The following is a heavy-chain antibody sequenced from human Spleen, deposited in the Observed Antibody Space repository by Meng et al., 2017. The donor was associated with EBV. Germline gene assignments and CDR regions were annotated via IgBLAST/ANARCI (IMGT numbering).Heavy chain of an antibody. CDR3: ARDGSGSGTDFDY. V-gene: IGHV4-4*02. CDR1: GGSISSSNW. CDR2: IYHSGST. J-gene: IGHJ4*02. D-gene: IGHD1-1*01. Sequence: QVPLQASGPGLVKPSGTLSLTCAVPGGSISSSNWWSWVRQPPGKGLEWIGEIYHSGSTNYNPSLKSRVTISVDKSKNQFSLKLSSVTAADTAVYYCARDGSGSGTDFDYWGQGTLVTVSS.